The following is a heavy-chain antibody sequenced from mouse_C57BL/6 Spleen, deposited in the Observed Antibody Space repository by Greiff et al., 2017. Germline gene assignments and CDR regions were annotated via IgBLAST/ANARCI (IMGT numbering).Heavy chain of an antibody. J-gene: IGHJ1*03. CDR2: IDPSDSYT. D-gene: IGHD1-1*01. CDR1: GYTFTSYW. CDR3: ARWVASTGYFDV. Sequence: QVQLKQPGAELVKPGASVKLSCKASGYTFTSYWMQWVKQRPGQGLEWIGEIDPSDSYTNYNQKFKGKATLTVDTSSSTAYMQLSSLTSEDSAVYYCARWVASTGYFDVWGTGTTVTVSS. V-gene: IGHV1-50*01.